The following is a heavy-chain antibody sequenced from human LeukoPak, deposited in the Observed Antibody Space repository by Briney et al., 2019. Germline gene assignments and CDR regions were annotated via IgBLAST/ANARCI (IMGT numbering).Heavy chain of an antibody. CDR3: AREPSKRIAVAGSNWFDP. V-gene: IGHV1-69*04. D-gene: IGHD6-19*01. CDR1: GGTFSSYA. CDR2: IIPILGIA. Sequence: ASVKVSCKASGGTFSSYAISWVRQAPGQGLEWMGRIIPILGIANYAQKFQGRVTITADKSTSTAYMELSSLRSEDTAVYYCAREPSKRIAVAGSNWFDPWGQGTLVTVSS. J-gene: IGHJ5*02.